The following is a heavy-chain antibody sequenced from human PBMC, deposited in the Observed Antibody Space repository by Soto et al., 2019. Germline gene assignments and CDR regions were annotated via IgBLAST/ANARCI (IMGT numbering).Heavy chain of an antibody. J-gene: IGHJ4*02. D-gene: IGHD5-12*01. V-gene: IGHV3-33*01. Sequence: GGSLRLSCAASGFTFSSYGMHWVRQAPGKGLEWVAVIWYDGSNKYYADSVKGRFIISRDNSKNTLYLQMNSLRAEDTAVYYCARDLYSGYDGNYFDYWGQGTLVTVSS. CDR3: ARDLYSGYDGNYFDY. CDR2: IWYDGSNK. CDR1: GFTFSSYG.